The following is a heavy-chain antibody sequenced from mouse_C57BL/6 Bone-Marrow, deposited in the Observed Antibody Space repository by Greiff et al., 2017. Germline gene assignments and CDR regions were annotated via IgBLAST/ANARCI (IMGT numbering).Heavy chain of an antibody. Sequence: QVQLQQPGAELVKPGASVKLSCKASGYTFTNYWMHWVKQRPGQGLEWIGMMHPNGGSPDYNEKFKSEATLSVDQSSRTAYMERSSLTSEDSAVYYCARSYDYDDYTMDDWGQGTSVTVSS. CDR2: MHPNGGSP. V-gene: IGHV1-64*01. CDR3: ARSYDYDDYTMDD. J-gene: IGHJ4*01. CDR1: GYTFTNYW. D-gene: IGHD2-4*01.